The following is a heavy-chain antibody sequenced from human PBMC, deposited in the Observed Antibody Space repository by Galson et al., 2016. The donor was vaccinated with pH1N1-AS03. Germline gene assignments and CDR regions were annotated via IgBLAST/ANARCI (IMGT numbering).Heavy chain of an antibody. V-gene: IGHV3-33*01. CDR1: GFTFSSHG. D-gene: IGHD3-16*02. Sequence: SLRLSCAASGFTFSSHGMHWVRQTPGKGLEWVAVIWHDGSEKYYADSVKGRFTISRDNSKNTLYLQMNSLRAEDTAVYYCARGGHYYDYIWGTYRYDWYFDLWGRGTLVAVSS. CDR3: ARGGHYYDYIWGTYRYDWYFDL. J-gene: IGHJ2*01. CDR2: IWHDGSEK.